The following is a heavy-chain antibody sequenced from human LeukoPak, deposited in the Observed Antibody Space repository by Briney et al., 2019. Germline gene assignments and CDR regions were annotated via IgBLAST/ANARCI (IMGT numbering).Heavy chain of an antibody. CDR3: ARELRDAFYI. CDR2: ISSSSSYI. V-gene: IGHV3-21*01. J-gene: IGHJ3*02. CDR1: GFTFSTHT. Sequence: PGGSLRLSCAASGFTFSTHTMSWVRQAPGKGLEWVSSISSSSSYIYYADSVKGRFTFSRANTKNTSYLQSTSLRAEDTVLYYGARELRDAFYIWGQGTMVTVSS.